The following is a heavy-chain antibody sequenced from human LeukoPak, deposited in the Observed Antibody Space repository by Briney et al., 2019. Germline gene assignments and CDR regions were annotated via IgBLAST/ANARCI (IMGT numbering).Heavy chain of an antibody. V-gene: IGHV3-74*01. J-gene: IGHJ4*02. D-gene: IGHD5-24*01. Sequence: PGGSLRLSCAASGFTFSNFWMHWVRQAPGKGLVWVALIYGDGSFTRYADPVKGRFTISRDNAKNSLYLQMNSLRAEDTAIYYCTRVGYIDEGIDYWGQGTLVTVSS. CDR1: GFTFSNFW. CDR2: IYGDGSFT. CDR3: TRVGYIDEGIDY.